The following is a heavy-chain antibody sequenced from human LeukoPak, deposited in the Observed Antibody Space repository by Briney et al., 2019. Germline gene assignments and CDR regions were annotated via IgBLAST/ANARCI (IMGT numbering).Heavy chain of an antibody. Sequence: ASVKVSCKASGYTFSKFGIAWVRQAPGQGLEWMGWIGGNNDNPQSAQDLQGRVTVTTDRSTSTAYMELRSLRHDDTAVYYCARGDGGNPWDAFDIWGQGTMVTVSS. CDR3: ARGDGGNPWDAFDI. CDR2: IGGNNDNP. D-gene: IGHD4-23*01. CDR1: GYTFSKFG. J-gene: IGHJ3*02. V-gene: IGHV1-18*01.